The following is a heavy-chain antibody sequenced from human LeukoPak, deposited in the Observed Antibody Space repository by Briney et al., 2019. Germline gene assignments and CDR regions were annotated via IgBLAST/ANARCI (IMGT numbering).Heavy chain of an antibody. J-gene: IGHJ4*02. CDR1: GYTFTGYY. D-gene: IGHD2-15*01. Sequence: SVKVSCKASGYTFTGYYMHWVRQAPGQGLEWMGGIIPIFGTANYAQKFQGRVTITTDESTSTAYMEPSSLRSEDTAVYYCATSRLGYCSGGSCYSLDYWGQGTLVTVSS. V-gene: IGHV1-69*05. CDR3: ATSRLGYCSGGSCYSLDY. CDR2: IIPIFGTA.